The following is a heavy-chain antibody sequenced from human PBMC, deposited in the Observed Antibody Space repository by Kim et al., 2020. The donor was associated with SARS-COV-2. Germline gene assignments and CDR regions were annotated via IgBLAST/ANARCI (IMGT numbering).Heavy chain of an antibody. Sequence: GGSLRLSCAASGFTVSSNYMSWVRQAPGKGLEWVSAINSGGNTYYADSVKGRFTISRDNSKNTLYLQMNSLRAEDTAVYYCARDHPHMGCHYWGHGTLGT. CDR1: GFTVSSNY. CDR2: INSGGNT. V-gene: IGHV3-53*01. D-gene: IGHD2-15*01. CDR3: ARDHPHMGCHY. J-gene: IGHJ4*01.